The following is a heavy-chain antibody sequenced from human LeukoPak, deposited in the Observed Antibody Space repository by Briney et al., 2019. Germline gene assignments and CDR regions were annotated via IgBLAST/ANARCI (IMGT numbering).Heavy chain of an antibody. CDR2: IYYSGGDM. Sequence: SETLSLTCTVSGGSINNYYWSWIRQPPGKGLEWIGYIYYSGGDMNYNPSLKSRLTISVDTSKNQLSLMLTSMTAADTAVYYCARQPAATAAFDIWAQGTMVTVSS. V-gene: IGHV4-59*08. J-gene: IGHJ3*02. D-gene: IGHD5-18*01. CDR3: ARQPAATAAFDI. CDR1: GGSINNYY.